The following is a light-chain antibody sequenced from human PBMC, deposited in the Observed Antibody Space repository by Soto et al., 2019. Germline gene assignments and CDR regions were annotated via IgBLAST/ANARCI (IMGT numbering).Light chain of an antibody. CDR1: QRVSGSY. V-gene: IGKV3-20*01. CDR3: QQYSSLPQT. CDR2: GAS. Sequence: EIVLTQSPGTLSLSPGERVTLSCRASQRVSGSYLAWYQHKPGQAPRLLISGASTRATGIPDRFSGSGFGTDCTLTISRLEPEDAAVYYCQQYSSLPQTFGQGTRVEVK. J-gene: IGKJ1*01.